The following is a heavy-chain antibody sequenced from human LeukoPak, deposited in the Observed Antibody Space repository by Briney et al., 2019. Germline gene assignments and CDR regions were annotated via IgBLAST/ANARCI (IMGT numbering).Heavy chain of an antibody. D-gene: IGHD1-7*01. CDR3: ARSSRELGGYAPWELMPPFDY. CDR1: GFTFSSYR. Sequence: GGSLRLSCAASGFTFSSYRMNSVRQAPGKGLEWVSYISSSSSTIYYADSVKGRFTISRDNAKNSLYLQMNSLRAEDTAVYYCARSSRELGGYAPWELMPPFDYWGQGTLVTVSS. V-gene: IGHV3-48*01. CDR2: ISSSSSTI. J-gene: IGHJ4*02.